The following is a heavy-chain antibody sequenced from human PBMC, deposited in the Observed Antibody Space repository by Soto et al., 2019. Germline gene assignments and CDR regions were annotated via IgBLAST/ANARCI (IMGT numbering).Heavy chain of an antibody. J-gene: IGHJ4*02. Sequence: SVTMSLTCTVAGGSISSYYLSWIRQHPGMGLEWIGYIYYSGSTYYNPSLKSRVTISVDTSKNQFSLKLSSVTAADTAVYYCASTIAAAGTIDYWGQGTLVTVSS. D-gene: IGHD6-13*01. V-gene: IGHV4-59*06. CDR1: GGSISSYY. CDR3: ASTIAAAGTIDY. CDR2: IYYSGST.